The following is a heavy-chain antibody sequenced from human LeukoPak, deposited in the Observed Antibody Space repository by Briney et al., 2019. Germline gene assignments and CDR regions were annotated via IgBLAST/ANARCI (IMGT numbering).Heavy chain of an antibody. CDR3: ARAGLPYYYYDSSPSRGWNWFDP. D-gene: IGHD3-22*01. J-gene: IGHJ5*02. CDR2: INPNSGGT. Sequence: GASVKVSCKASGYTFTGYYMHWVRQAPGQGLEWMGWINPNSGGTNYAQKFQGRVTMTRDTSISTAYMELSRLRSDDTAVYYCARAGLPYYYYDSSPSRGWNWFDPWGQGTLVTVSS. CDR1: GYTFTGYY. V-gene: IGHV1-2*02.